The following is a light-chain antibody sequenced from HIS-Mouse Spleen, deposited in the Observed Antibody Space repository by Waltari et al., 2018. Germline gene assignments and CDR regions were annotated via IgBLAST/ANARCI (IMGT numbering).Light chain of an antibody. CDR3: QQYYSYPWT. CDR1: QGITSY. V-gene: IGKV1-8*01. J-gene: IGKJ1*01. CDR2: AAS. Sequence: IRMTQSPSSFSASTGARVTIPCRASQGITSYLAWYQQKPGKAPKLLIYAASTLQSGVPARFSGSGSGTDFTLTISCLQSEDFATYYCQQYYSYPWTFGQGTKVEIK.